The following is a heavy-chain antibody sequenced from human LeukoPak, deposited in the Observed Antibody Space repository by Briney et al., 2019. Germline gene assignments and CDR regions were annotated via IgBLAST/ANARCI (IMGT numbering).Heavy chain of an antibody. CDR2: ISSSGSTI. CDR1: GFTFSDYY. CDR3: ARSQIIPYYYMDV. J-gene: IGHJ6*03. Sequence: PGGSLRLSCAASGFTFSDYYMSWIRQAPGKGLEWVSYISSSGSTIYYADSVKGRFTISRDNAKNSLYLQMNSLRAEDTAVYYCARSQIIPYYYMDVWGKGTTVTVSS. D-gene: IGHD3-10*01. V-gene: IGHV3-11*04.